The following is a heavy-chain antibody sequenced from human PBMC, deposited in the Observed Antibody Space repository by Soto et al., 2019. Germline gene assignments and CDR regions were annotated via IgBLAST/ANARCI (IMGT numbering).Heavy chain of an antibody. D-gene: IGHD3-22*01. CDR2: IYPGDSDT. Sequence: GESLKISCKGSGYSLTSYWIGWVRQMPGKGLEWMGIIYPGDSDTRYSPSFQGQVTISADKSISTAYLQWSSLKASDTAMYYCARPTYYDFRVHYSAGATHICGPGTILT. J-gene: IGHJ3*02. CDR3: ARPTYYDFRVHYSAGATHI. V-gene: IGHV5-51*01. CDR1: GYSLTSYW.